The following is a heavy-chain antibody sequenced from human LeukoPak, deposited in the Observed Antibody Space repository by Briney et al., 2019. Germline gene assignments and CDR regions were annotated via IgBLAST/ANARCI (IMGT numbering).Heavy chain of an antibody. J-gene: IGHJ5*01. V-gene: IGHV1-46*01. D-gene: IGHD3-10*01. CDR3: ARGVRGALDS. Sequence: ASVRVSFKASVYTFTIYYIHWVRQAPGQGLEWMGVINPSGGSTTYAQKFQGRVTMTANTSTSTVYMDLTSLKSEDTAIFYCARGVRGALDSWGHGTLVTVS. CDR1: VYTFTIYY. CDR2: INPSGGST.